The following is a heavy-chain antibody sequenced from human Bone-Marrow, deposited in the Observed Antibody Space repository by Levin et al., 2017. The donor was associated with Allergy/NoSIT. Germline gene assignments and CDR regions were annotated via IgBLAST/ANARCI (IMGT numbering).Heavy chain of an antibody. CDR2: ITNSGGST. CDR3: AKGWQLLGYFDC. J-gene: IGHJ4*02. V-gene: IGHV3-23*01. D-gene: IGHD1-26*01. CDR1: GFTFRSYA. Sequence: GGSLRLSCAASGFTFRSYAMSWVRQTPGKGLEWVSVITNSGGSTYYADSVEGRFTISRDNSKNTLYLQMSSLRAEDTAVYYCAKGWQLLGYFDCWGQGTLVTVSS.